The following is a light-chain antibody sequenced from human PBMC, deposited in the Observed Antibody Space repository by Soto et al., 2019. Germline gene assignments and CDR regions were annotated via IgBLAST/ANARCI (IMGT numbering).Light chain of an antibody. J-gene: IGLJ3*02. Sequence: QSVLTQPPSLSGAPGQRVTISCTGSSSNIGAGYDVHWYQQLPGTAPKLLIYGNSNRPSGVPDRFSGSKSGTSASLAITGRQDEDEAAYYCQSYDSSLRGWVFGVGTKRTVL. CDR1: SSNIGAGYD. CDR3: QSYDSSLRGWV. V-gene: IGLV1-40*01. CDR2: GNS.